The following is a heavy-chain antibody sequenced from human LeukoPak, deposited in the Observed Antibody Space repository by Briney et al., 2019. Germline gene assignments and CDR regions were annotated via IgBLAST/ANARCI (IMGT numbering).Heavy chain of an antibody. J-gene: IGHJ4*02. CDR1: GGCIGSSSYY. Sequence: PSETLSLTCTVSGGCIGSSSYYWGWTRQPPGKGLEWIGSIYYSGSTYYNPSLKSRVTISVDTSKTQFSLKLSSVTAADTAVYYCARARRYYDSSGSFDYWGQGTLVTVSS. D-gene: IGHD3-22*01. CDR3: ARARRYYDSSGSFDY. V-gene: IGHV4-39*07. CDR2: IYYSGST.